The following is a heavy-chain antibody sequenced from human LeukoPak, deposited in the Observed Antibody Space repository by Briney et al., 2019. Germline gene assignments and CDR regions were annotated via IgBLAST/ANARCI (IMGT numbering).Heavy chain of an antibody. CDR3: ARVVTDTAMVHGVFDY. Sequence: SETLSLTCAVYGGSFSGYYWSWIRQPPGKGLEWIGEINHSGSTNYNPSLKSRVTISVDTSKNQFSLKLSSVTAADTAVYYCARVVTDTAMVHGVFDYWGQGTLVTVSS. J-gene: IGHJ4*02. CDR1: GGSFSGYY. D-gene: IGHD5-18*01. CDR2: INHSGST. V-gene: IGHV4-34*01.